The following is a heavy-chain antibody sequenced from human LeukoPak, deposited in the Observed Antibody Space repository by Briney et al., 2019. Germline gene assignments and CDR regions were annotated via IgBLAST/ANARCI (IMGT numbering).Heavy chain of an antibody. Sequence: GGSLRLSCAASGFTFSSYGMHWLRQAPGKGLEWVAFIRYDGSNKYYADSVKGRFTISRDNSKNTLYLQMNSLRAEDTAVYYCARDRVGATPDDYWAQGTLVTVFS. CDR3: ARDRVGATPDDY. V-gene: IGHV3-30*02. CDR2: IRYDGSNK. J-gene: IGHJ4*02. D-gene: IGHD1-26*01. CDR1: GFTFSSYG.